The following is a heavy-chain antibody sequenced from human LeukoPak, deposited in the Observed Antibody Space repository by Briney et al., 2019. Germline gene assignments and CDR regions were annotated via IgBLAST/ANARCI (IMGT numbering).Heavy chain of an antibody. CDR2: IYTAGGT. J-gene: IGHJ4*02. V-gene: IGHV3-66*01. CDR3: ARGPNSDYPC. CDR1: GFTVRNNY. D-gene: IGHD4-11*01. Sequence: PGGSLRLSCAASGFTVRNNYMNWVRQAPGKGLEWVSVIYTAGGTYYADSVKGRFTISRDISKNTLYLQMNSLRPEDTAVYYCARGPNSDYPCWGQGTLVTVSS.